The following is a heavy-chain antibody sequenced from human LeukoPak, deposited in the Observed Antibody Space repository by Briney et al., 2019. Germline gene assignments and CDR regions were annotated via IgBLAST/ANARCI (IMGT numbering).Heavy chain of an antibody. D-gene: IGHD2-15*01. V-gene: IGHV3-64*01. J-gene: IGHJ4*02. CDR3: AREYCRGGRCQYYFDY. CDR1: GFTFSSYA. CDR2: ISSDGGSP. Sequence: GSLRLSCAASGFTFSSYAMHWVRQAPGKGLEYVPGISSDGGSPFHVNSVKGRFTISRDNSKDTLYLQMGSLRAEDMAVYYCAREYCRGGRCQYYFDYWGQGTLVTVSS.